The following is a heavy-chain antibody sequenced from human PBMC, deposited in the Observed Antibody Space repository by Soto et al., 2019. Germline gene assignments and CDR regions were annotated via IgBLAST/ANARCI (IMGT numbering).Heavy chain of an antibody. Sequence: SETLSLTCAVYGGSFSGYYWSWIRQPPGKGLEWIGEINHSGSTNYNPSLKSRVTISVDTSKNQFSLKLSSVTAADTAVYYCATTSSSSYHHYMEWGQGTLVTVSS. CDR3: ATTSSSSYHHYME. CDR1: GGSFSGYY. D-gene: IGHD2-15*01. V-gene: IGHV4-34*01. J-gene: IGHJ4*02. CDR2: INHSGST.